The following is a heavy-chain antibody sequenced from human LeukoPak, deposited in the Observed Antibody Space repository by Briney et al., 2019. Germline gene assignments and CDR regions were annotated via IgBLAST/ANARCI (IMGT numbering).Heavy chain of an antibody. CDR2: INHSGST. CDR3: ARTISDPLGYCSGGSCFLDY. CDR1: GGSFSGYY. V-gene: IGHV4-34*01. J-gene: IGHJ4*02. Sequence: SETLSLTCAVYGGSFSGYYWSWIRQPPGKGLEWIGEINHSGSTNYNPSLKSRVTISVDTSKNQFSLKLSSVTAADTAVYYCARTISDPLGYCSGGSCFLDYWGQGTLVTVSS. D-gene: IGHD2-15*01.